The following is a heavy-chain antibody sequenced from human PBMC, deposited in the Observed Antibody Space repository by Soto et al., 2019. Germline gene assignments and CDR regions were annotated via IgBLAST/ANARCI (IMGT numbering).Heavy chain of an antibody. Sequence: PSETMALTCTVSGGSVTNSSYYWGWIRQSPGKGLEWIGSVYYRGRSYSKSSVKSRVTISVDTSKNRFSLSLTSVTASDTAVYFCVSQRTTVPTQAYFDYWGPGARVTVSS. D-gene: IGHD4-17*01. V-gene: IGHV4-39*01. J-gene: IGHJ4*02. CDR1: GGSVTNSSYY. CDR2: VYYRGRS. CDR3: VSQRTTVPTQAYFDY.